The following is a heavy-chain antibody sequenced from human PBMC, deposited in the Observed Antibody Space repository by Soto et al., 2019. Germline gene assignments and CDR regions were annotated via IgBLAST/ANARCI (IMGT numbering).Heavy chain of an antibody. J-gene: IGHJ6*03. Sequence: GGSLRLSCAASGFTFSDYYMSWIRQAPGKGLEWVSYISSSGSTIYYADSGKGRFTISRDKAKNSLFLQMNSLRAEDTAVYYCARGSGSYSPEDYYYYYMDVWGKGTTVTVSS. CDR3: ARGSGSYSPEDYYYYYMDV. CDR2: ISSSGSTI. CDR1: GFTFSDYY. D-gene: IGHD3-10*01. V-gene: IGHV3-11*01.